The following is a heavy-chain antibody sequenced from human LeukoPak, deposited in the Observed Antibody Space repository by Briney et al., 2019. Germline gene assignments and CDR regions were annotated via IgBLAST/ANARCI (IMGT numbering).Heavy chain of an antibody. Sequence: GESLRLSCGASGFTFSDHWMHWVRQAPGKGLVWVSGIDTDGSTTRYADSVKGRFTISRDNAKNTLYLQMNTLRAEDTAVYYCARDRPHNWFDPRGQGTLVTVSS. CDR1: GFTFSDHW. V-gene: IGHV3-74*01. J-gene: IGHJ5*02. CDR3: ARDRPHNWFDP. CDR2: IDTDGSTT.